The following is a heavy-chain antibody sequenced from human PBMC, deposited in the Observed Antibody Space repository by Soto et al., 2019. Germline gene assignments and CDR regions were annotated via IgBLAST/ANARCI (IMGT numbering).Heavy chain of an antibody. J-gene: IGHJ5*02. D-gene: IGHD3-22*01. CDR3: AKDQGDSSGYSNWFDP. CDR1: GFSFRSYG. Sequence: QVQLVESGGGVVQPGRSLRLSCAVSGFSFRSYGMHWVRQAPGKGLEWVAVISFDGSNEYYADSVKGRFTISRDNSKNTLYLQMNSVRTEDTAVYYCAKDQGDSSGYSNWFDPRGQGTLVTVSS. V-gene: IGHV3-30*18. CDR2: ISFDGSNE.